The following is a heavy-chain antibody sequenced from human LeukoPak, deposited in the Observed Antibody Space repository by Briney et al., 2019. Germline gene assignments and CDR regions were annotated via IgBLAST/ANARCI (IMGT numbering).Heavy chain of an antibody. CDR3: ARGKSGTGVRHYGMDV. Sequence: GGSLRLSCAASGFTFSSYSMNWVRQAPGKGLEWVSSISSSSSYIYYADSVKGRFTISRDNAKNSLYLQMNSLRAEDTAVYYCARGKSGTGVRHYGMDVWGQGTTVTVSS. CDR1: GFTFSSYS. J-gene: IGHJ6*02. V-gene: IGHV3-21*01. CDR2: ISSSSSYI. D-gene: IGHD6-13*01.